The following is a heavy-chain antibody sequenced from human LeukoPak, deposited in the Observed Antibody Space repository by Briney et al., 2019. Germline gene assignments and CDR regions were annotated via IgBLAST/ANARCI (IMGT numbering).Heavy chain of an antibody. CDR1: GFTFSSYW. J-gene: IGHJ6*02. D-gene: IGHD6-6*01. CDR3: ARSSYYYYYGMDV. CDR2: IKQAGSEK. Sequence: GGSLRLSCAASGFTFSSYWMSWVRQAPGKGLEWVANIKQAGSEKYYVDSVKGRFTISRDNAKNSLYLQMNSLRAEDTAVYYCARSSYYYYYGMDVWGQGTTVTVSS. V-gene: IGHV3-7*01.